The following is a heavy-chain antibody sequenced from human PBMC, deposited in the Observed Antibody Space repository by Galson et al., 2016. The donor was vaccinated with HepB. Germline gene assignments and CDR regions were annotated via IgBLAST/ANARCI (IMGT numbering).Heavy chain of an antibody. CDR2: ISYDGRNK. D-gene: IGHD1-14*01. V-gene: IGHV3-30*01. J-gene: IGHJ4*02. CDR1: GFTFSTYA. Sequence: SLRLSCAASGFTFSTYALHWVRQAPGKGLEWVAGISYDGRNKNYADSVKGRFTISRDNFNNTLYLQMNTLRPEDTAVYCCARIPYNAYFDYLGQGTLVTVSS. CDR3: ARIPYNAYFDY.